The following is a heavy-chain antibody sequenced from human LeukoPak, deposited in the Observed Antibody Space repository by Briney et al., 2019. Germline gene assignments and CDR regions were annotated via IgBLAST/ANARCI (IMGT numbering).Heavy chain of an antibody. CDR2: MNPNSGNT. D-gene: IGHD1-1*01. V-gene: IGHV1-8*03. CDR1: GYTFTSYD. Sequence: GASVKVSCKASGYTFTSYDINWVRQATGQGLEWMGWMNPNSGNTGYAQKFQGRVTITRNTSISTAYMELSSLRSEDTAVYYCARGPRITTHYYYYYYMDVWGKGTTVTVSS. CDR3: ARGPRITTHYYYYYYMDV. J-gene: IGHJ6*03.